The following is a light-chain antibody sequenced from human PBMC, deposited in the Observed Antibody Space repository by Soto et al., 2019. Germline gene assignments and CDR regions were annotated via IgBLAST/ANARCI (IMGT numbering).Light chain of an antibody. Sequence: DIQMTQSPSSLSASLGDRVTITCRASQGIANYLAWYQHKPGKVPNLLIYGAVTLQSGVPSRFSGSGSGTDFSLTISSLQAEDVATYYCQNYRSAPFTFGPGTKVHIK. V-gene: IGKV1-27*01. CDR3: QNYRSAPFT. J-gene: IGKJ3*01. CDR1: QGIANY. CDR2: GAV.